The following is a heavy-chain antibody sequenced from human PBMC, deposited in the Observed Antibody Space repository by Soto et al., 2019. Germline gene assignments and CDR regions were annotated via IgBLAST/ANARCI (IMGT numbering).Heavy chain of an antibody. V-gene: IGHV3-13*04. CDR3: ARRRPNDFRSSPPPKFVP. J-gene: IGHJ5*02. CDR2: IGTLFDT. CDR1: GFTFSTYD. D-gene: IGHD2-21*02. Sequence: GGSLRLSCVASGFTFSTYDMHWVRQVTGKGLEWVSAIGTLFDTYYVGSVKGRFTVSRENARNSFFLQMNSLRAGDTAIYYCARRRPNDFRSSPPPKFVPWCPGTLVNVSS.